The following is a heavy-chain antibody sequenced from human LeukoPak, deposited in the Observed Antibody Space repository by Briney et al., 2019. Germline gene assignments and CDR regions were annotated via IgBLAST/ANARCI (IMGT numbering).Heavy chain of an antibody. V-gene: IGHV4-31*03. Sequence: SQTLSLTCTVSGGSISSGGYYWSWIRQHPGKGLEWIGYIYYSGSTYYNPSLKSRVTISVGTSKNQFSLKLSSVTAADTAVYYCARATLTYYYDSSGYYFGYWGQGTLVTVSS. CDR2: IYYSGST. CDR3: ARATLTYYYDSSGYYFGY. J-gene: IGHJ4*02. CDR1: GGSISSGGYY. D-gene: IGHD3-22*01.